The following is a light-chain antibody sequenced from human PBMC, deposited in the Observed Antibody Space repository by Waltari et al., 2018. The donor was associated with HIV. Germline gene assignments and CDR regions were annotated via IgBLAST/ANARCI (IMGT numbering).Light chain of an antibody. CDR2: ANY. Sequence: QSVLTQPPSMSGAPGQTVTIPCTGLSSNIGAGSDVHWYQQVPGRAPRLLIHANYNRPPGVPERFSASKSGTSASLTISGLQAEDDADYFCQSFDIRLRGWVFGGGARVTVL. CDR1: SSNIGAGSD. CDR3: QSFDIRLRGWV. J-gene: IGLJ3*02. V-gene: IGLV1-40*01.